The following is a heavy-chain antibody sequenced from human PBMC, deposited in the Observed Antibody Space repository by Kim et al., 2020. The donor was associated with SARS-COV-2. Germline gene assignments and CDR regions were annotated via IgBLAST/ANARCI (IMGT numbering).Heavy chain of an antibody. CDR2: IYTSGST. Sequence: SETLSLTCTVSGGSISSGSYYWSWIRQPAGKGLEWIGRIYTSGSTNYNPSLKSRVTISVDTSKNQFSLKLSSVTAADTAVYYCARMEYYYYGMDVWGQGTTVTVSS. CDR3: ARMEYYYYGMDV. D-gene: IGHD3-3*01. V-gene: IGHV4-61*02. J-gene: IGHJ6*02. CDR1: GGSISSGSYY.